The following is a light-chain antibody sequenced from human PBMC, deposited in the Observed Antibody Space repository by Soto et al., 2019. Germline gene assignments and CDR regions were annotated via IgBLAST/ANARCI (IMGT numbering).Light chain of an antibody. CDR1: QYIGSA. CDR2: AAS. V-gene: IGKV3D-15*03. Sequence: EIGLTQFPATLSVSPGDRATLSCRASQYIGSAVAWYHERSGQAPRLLIFAASMRVATTPARFSGSVSAADFTLTISMLESEDSAVYFCQQYGYRPQTFGQGTKVDIK. CDR3: QQYGYRPQT. J-gene: IGKJ1*01.